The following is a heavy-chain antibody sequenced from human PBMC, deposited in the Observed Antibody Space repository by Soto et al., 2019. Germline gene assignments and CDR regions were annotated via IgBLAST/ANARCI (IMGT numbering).Heavy chain of an antibody. CDR1: GLSFSSYA. J-gene: IGHJ4*01. CDR2: ISGSGDAT. Sequence: GGSLRLSCAASGLSFSSYAMSWVRQAPGKGLEWVSSISGSGDATYYTDSVKGRFTISRDNAKNSLYLQMNSLRVEDTAVYFCARDNYYDYWGQGTLVTVSS. V-gene: IGHV3-23*01. CDR3: ARDNYYDY.